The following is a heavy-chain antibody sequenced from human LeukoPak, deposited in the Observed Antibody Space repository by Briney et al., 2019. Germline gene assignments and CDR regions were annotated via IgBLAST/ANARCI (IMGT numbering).Heavy chain of an antibody. CDR3: ARYASRYSLWYFDP. CDR2: IFYNRRT. CDR1: GDSISSDDYF. V-gene: IGHV4-30-4*01. D-gene: IGHD3-22*01. Sequence: SETLSLTCTVSGDSISSDDYFWSWIRLPPGKGLEWIGYIFYNRRTYYNPSLKGRLNISVDTSKNQFSLKMTSVTAADTAVYYCARYASRYSLWYFDPGGRGTLVTVSS. J-gene: IGHJ2*01.